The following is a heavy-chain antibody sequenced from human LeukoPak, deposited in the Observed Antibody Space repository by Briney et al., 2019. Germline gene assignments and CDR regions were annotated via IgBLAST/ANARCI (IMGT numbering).Heavy chain of an antibody. CDR3: AKLATSDTGETY. V-gene: IGHV1-69*13. CDR2: IIPIFGTA. Sequence: SVKVSCKASGGTFSSYAISWVRQAPGQGLEWMGGIIPIFGTANYAQKFQGRVTITADESTSTAYMELSSLRSEDTAIYYCAKLATSDTGETYWGQGTLVTVSS. D-gene: IGHD3-16*01. CDR1: GGTFSSYA. J-gene: IGHJ4*02.